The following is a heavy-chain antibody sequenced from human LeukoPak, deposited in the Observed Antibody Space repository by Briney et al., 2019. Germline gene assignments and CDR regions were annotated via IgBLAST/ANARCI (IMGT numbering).Heavy chain of an antibody. D-gene: IGHD3-10*01. CDR2: VNDRGTGT. V-gene: IGHV3-23*01. CDR3: GRHAYGGSPPLS. Sequence: PGGSLRLSCAASGFTFSSYNMNWVRQAPGKGLEWVSTVNDRGTGTYYADSVKGRFTISRDNSKNTVYLQMNNLRAEDTALYYCGRHAYGGSPPLSWGQGALVTVSS. J-gene: IGHJ4*02. CDR1: GFTFSSYN.